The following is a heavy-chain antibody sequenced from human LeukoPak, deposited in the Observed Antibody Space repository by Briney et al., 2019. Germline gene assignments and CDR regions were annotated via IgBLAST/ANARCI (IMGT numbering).Heavy chain of an antibody. CDR3: TRSVDYYYYGMDV. CDR2: INPNSGGT. J-gene: IGHJ6*02. CDR1: GYTFTGYY. Sequence: ASVKVSCKASGYTFTGYYMHWARQAPGQGLEWMGWINPNSGGTNYAQKFQGRVTMTRDTSISTAYMELSRLRSDDTAVYYSTRSVDYYYYGMDVWGQGTTVTVSS. V-gene: IGHV1-2*02.